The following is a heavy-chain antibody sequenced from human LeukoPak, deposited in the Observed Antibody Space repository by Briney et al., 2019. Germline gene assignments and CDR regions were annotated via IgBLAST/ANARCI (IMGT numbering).Heavy chain of an antibody. J-gene: IGHJ4*02. CDR2: IYYSGST. V-gene: IGHV4-59*06. D-gene: IGHD3-10*01. CDR3: ARGPPMAWDY. Sequence: SETLSLTCTVSGVSISSYYWTWIRQPAGKGLEWIGYIYYSGSTYYNPSLKSRVTISVDTSKNQFSLKLSSVTAADTAVYYCARGPPMAWDYWGQGTLVTVSS. CDR1: GVSISSYY.